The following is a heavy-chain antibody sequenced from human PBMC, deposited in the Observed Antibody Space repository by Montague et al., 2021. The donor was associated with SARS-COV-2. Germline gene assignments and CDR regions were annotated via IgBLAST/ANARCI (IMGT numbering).Heavy chain of an antibody. CDR3: ARAVSVRRAVNWFDP. D-gene: IGHD3-10*01. CDR2: IYYSGGI. Sequence: SETLSLTCTVSGGSMGDHYWAWIRQPPGKGLEWLAYIYYSGGINSXASLKSRVSMSVDTSKNQFSLKLTSVTAADTAVYYCARAVSVRRAVNWFDPWGQGTLVTVSS. CDR1: GGSMGDHY. V-gene: IGHV4-59*11. J-gene: IGHJ5*02.